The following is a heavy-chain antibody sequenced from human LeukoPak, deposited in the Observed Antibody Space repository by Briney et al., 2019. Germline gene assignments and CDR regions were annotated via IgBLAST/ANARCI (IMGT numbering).Heavy chain of an antibody. J-gene: IGHJ5*02. D-gene: IGHD1-26*01. Sequence: SETLSLTCTVSGGSISSSSYYWSWTRQPAGKGLEWIGRIYASGSTNYNPSLKSRVTISVDTSKNQFSLKLSSVTAADTAVYYCARGIIVGATWGENDNWFDPWGQGTLVTVSS. CDR1: GGSISSSSYY. CDR2: IYASGST. CDR3: ARGIIVGATWGENDNWFDP. V-gene: IGHV4-61*02.